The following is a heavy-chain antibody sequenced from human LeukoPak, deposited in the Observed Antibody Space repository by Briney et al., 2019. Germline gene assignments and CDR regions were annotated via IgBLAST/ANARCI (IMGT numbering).Heavy chain of an antibody. CDR3: ARSEQWLVRPYYFDY. D-gene: IGHD6-19*01. J-gene: IGHJ4*02. V-gene: IGHV3-23*01. Sequence: GGSLRLSCTVSGFTLSSYEMSWIRQAPGKGLEWVSSVDYSGGDTHYADSVMGRFTISRDNSKNTLYLQMNSLRAEDTAVYYCARSEQWLVRPYYFDYWGQGTLVTVSS. CDR1: GFTLSSYE. CDR2: VDYSGGDT.